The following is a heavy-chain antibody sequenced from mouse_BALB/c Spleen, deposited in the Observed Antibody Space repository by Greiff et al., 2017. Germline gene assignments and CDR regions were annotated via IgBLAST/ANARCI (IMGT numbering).Heavy chain of an antibody. CDR1: GYSFTSYW. CDR3: ARGRNYGYAMDY. V-gene: IGHV1S127*01. CDR2: IDPSDSET. J-gene: IGHJ4*01. Sequence: VQLQQSGPQLVRPGASVKISCKASGYSFTSYWMHWVKQRPGQGLEWIGMIDPSDSETRLNQKFKDKATLTVDISSSTAYMQLSSPTSEDSAVYYCARGRNYGYAMDYWGQGTSVTVSS. D-gene: IGHD1-1*02.